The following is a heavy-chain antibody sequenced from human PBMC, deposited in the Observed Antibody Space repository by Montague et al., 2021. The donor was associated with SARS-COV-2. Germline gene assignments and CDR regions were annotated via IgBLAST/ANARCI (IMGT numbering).Heavy chain of an antibody. Sequence: SETLSLTCAVYGGSFGDDHWSWIRQPPGKGLEWIGDIKQSGSTNYNPSXKSRVTISVDTSKNQFSLKVTSVTASDTAVYFCARGHLSVSMIVVVFTSASYYFDYWGQGAQVTVSS. CDR2: IKQSGST. CDR1: GGSFGDDH. D-gene: IGHD3-22*01. CDR3: ARGHLSVSMIVVVFTSASYYFDY. J-gene: IGHJ4*02. V-gene: IGHV4-34*01.